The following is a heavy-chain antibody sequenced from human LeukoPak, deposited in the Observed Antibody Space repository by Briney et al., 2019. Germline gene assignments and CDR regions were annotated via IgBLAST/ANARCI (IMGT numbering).Heavy chain of an antibody. D-gene: IGHD2-15*01. CDR2: IYYGGST. V-gene: IGHV4-39*01. CDR3: ARRSHCTGDSCYPV. J-gene: IGHJ6*02. Sequence: SETLSLTCTVSGDSMTSSNHYWVWIRQPPGKGLEWIGSIYYGGSTYYNPSLKSRVTISQDASKNQFSLKVNTVTAADAAVYHCARRSHCTGDSCYPVWGQGTTVTVSS. CDR1: GDSMTSSNHY.